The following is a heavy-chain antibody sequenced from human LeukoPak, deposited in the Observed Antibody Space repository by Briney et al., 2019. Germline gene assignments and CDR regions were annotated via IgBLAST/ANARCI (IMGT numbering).Heavy chain of an antibody. CDR2: ISYDGSNK. CDR1: GFTFSSYG. CDR3: AKDRYSSGVDY. V-gene: IGHV3-30*18. D-gene: IGHD6-19*01. J-gene: IGHJ4*02. Sequence: PGRSLRLSCAASGFTFSSYGMHWVRQAPGKGLEWVAVISYDGSNKYYADSVKGRFTISRDNSKNTLYLQMNSLRAEDTAVYYCAKDRYSSGVDYWGQGTLVTVSS.